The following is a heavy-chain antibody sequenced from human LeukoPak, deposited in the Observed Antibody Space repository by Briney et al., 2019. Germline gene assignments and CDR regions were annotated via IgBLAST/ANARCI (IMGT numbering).Heavy chain of an antibody. CDR3: ARDRAVAGLFDY. CDR1: GFAFSSYS. Sequence: GGSLRLSCAASGFAFSSYSMNWVRQAPGKGLEWVAVIWYDGSNKYYADSVKGRFTISRDNSKNTLYLQMNSLRAEDTAVYYCARDRAVAGLFDYWGQGTLVTVSS. CDR2: IWYDGSNK. D-gene: IGHD6-19*01. J-gene: IGHJ4*02. V-gene: IGHV3-33*08.